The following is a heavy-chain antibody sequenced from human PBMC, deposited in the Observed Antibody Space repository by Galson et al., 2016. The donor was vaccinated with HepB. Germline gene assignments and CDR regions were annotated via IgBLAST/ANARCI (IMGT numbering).Heavy chain of an antibody. CDR3: AGALPRRGGDRGYWFDP. D-gene: IGHD2-21*01. CDR1: GGTFSSIP. Sequence: SVKVSCKASGGTFSSIPISWVRQAPGQGLEWMGGIVPIFGTANYAQKFQGRLTITADESTTTAYMELRSLRSEDTAMYFCAGALPRRGGDRGYWFDPWGQGTLVAVSS. CDR2: IVPIFGTA. J-gene: IGHJ5*02. V-gene: IGHV1-69*13.